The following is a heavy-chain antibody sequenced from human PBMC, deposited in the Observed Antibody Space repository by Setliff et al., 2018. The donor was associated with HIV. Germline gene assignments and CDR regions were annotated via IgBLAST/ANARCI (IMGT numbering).Heavy chain of an antibody. CDR2: VNRGRRT. V-gene: IGHV4-34*01. CDR1: GGSFSDYY. CDR3: ARGLSFYDPGGFDY. J-gene: IGHJ4*02. Sequence: SETLSLTCALYGGSFSDYYWSWIRQPPGMGLEWIGEVNRGRRTNYNSSLKSRVTISVDTSKNQFSLKLYSVTAADTAVYYCARGLSFYDPGGFDYWGQGTLVTVSS. D-gene: IGHD3-22*01.